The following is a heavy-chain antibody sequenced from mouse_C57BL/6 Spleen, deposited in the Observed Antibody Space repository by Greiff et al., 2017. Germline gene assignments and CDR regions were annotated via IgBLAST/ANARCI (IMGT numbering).Heavy chain of an antibody. V-gene: IGHV15-2*01. J-gene: IGHJ4*01. Sequence: VQLQQSGSELRSPGSSVKLSCKDFDSEVFPIAYMSWVRQKPGHGFEWIGGILPSIGRTIYGEKFEDKATLDADTLSNTAYLELNSPTSEDSAFDYCARGGSGYAMDYWGQGTSVTVSS. CDR3: ARGGSGYAMDY. CDR2: ILPSIGRT. CDR1: DSEVFPIAY.